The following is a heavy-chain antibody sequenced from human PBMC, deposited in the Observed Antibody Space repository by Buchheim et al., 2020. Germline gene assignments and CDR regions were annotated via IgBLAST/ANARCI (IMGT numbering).Heavy chain of an antibody. Sequence: EVQLLESGRGLVQPGGSLRLSCAASGFTFSSYAMSWVRQAPGKGLEWVSAISGSGGSTYYADFVKGRFTISRDNSKNTLYLQMNSLRAEDTAVYYCAKDLSRSMVRGVILDYWGQGTL. CDR2: ISGSGGST. CDR3: AKDLSRSMVRGVILDY. D-gene: IGHD3-10*01. CDR1: GFTFSSYA. V-gene: IGHV3-23*01. J-gene: IGHJ4*02.